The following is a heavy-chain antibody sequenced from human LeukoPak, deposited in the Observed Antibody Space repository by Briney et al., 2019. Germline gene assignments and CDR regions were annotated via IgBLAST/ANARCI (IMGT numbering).Heavy chain of an antibody. CDR2: MNPNSGNT. D-gene: IGHD1/OR15-1a*01. CDR1: GYTFRNFY. Sequence: ASVKVSCKASGYTFRNFYMHWVRQATGQGLEWMGWMNPNSGNTGYAQKFQGRVTMTRNTSISTAYMELSSLRSEDTAVYYCARRKGNSNYYYYGMDVWGQGTTVTVSS. V-gene: IGHV1-8*02. J-gene: IGHJ6*02. CDR3: ARRKGNSNYYYYGMDV.